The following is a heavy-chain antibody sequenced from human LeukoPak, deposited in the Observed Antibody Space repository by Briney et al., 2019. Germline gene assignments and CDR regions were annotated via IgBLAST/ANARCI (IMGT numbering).Heavy chain of an antibody. V-gene: IGHV5-51*01. CDR1: GYSVTSYW. CDR2: IYPGDSDT. Sequence: GESLKISCKGSGYSVTSYWIGWGREMPGKGVEWMGIIYPGDSDTRYSPSFLGHVPISADKSISTAYLQWSSLKASDTAMYYCARLRYDSSGYQLGVEVYFAYWGQGTLVTVSS. CDR3: ARLRYDSSGYQLGVEVYFAY. J-gene: IGHJ4*02. D-gene: IGHD3-22*01.